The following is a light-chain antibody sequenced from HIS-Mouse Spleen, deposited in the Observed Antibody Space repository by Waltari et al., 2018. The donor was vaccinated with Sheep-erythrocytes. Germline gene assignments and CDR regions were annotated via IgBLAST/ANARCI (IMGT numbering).Light chain of an antibody. CDR1: RSDFGSYNL. CDR2: EGS. J-gene: IGLJ3*02. V-gene: IGLV2-23*01. CDR3: CSYAGSSTWV. Sequence: QSALTQPASVSGSPGQSIPISCTRTRSDFGSYNLVSWYQQHPGKAPKLMIYEGSKRPSGVSNRFSGSKSGNTASLTISGLQAEDEADYYCCSYAGSSTWVFGGGTKLTVL.